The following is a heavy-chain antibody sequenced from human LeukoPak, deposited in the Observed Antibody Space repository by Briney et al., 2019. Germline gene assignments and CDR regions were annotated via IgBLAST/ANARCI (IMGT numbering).Heavy chain of an antibody. Sequence: PSETLSLTCTVSGGSISSGGYYWSWIRQHPGKGLEWIGYIYYSGGTFYNPSLKSRVAISVDTSKNQFSLKLTSVSVADTAVYYCAREKGPFDCWGQGTLVTVSS. CDR1: GGSISSGGYY. J-gene: IGHJ4*02. CDR3: AREKGPFDC. CDR2: IYYSGGT. V-gene: IGHV4-31*03.